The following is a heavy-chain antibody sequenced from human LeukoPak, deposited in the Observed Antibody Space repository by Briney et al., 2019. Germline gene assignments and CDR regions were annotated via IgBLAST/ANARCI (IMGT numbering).Heavy chain of an antibody. CDR2: INPNSGGT. Sequence: ASVKVSCKASGYTFTGYYMHWVRQAPGQGLEWMGWINPNSGGTNYAQKFQGRVTMTRDTSISTAYMELSRLRSDDTAVYYCARDPSSYSNPYYYYYYYMDVWGKGTTVTVSS. CDR3: ARDPSSYSNPYYYYYYYMDV. D-gene: IGHD4-11*01. J-gene: IGHJ6*03. CDR1: GYTFTGYY. V-gene: IGHV1-2*02.